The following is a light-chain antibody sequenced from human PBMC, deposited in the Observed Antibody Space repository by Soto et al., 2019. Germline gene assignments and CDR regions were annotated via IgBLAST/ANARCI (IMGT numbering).Light chain of an antibody. V-gene: IGKV3D-20*02. CDR2: GAS. J-gene: IGKJ4*01. CDR3: QQRSNWLF. Sequence: EIVLTQSPGTLSLSPGERATLSCRASQSISSSYLAWYQQRPGQAPRLLIYGASSRATGIPDRFSGSGSGTDFTLTISSLEPEDFAVYYCQQRSNWLFFGGGTKVDIK. CDR1: QSISSSY.